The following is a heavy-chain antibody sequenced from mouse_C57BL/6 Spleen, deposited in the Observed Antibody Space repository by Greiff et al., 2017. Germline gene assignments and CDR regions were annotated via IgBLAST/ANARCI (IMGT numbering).Heavy chain of an antibody. CDR3: TGVGPGGAMDY. J-gene: IGHJ4*01. Sequence: EVQLQQSGEGLVKPGGSLKLSCAASGFTFSSYAMSWVRQTPEKRLEWVAYISSGGDYIYYADTVKGRFTISRDNARNTLYLQMSSLKSEDTARYYCTGVGPGGAMDYWGQGTSVTVSS. V-gene: IGHV5-9-1*02. CDR2: ISSGGDYI. CDR1: GFTFSSYA.